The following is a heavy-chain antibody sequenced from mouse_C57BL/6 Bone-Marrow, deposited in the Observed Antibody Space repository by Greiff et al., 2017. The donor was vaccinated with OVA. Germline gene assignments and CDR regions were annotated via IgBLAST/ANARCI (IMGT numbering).Heavy chain of an antibody. V-gene: IGHV2-9-1*01. CDR3: ASQEGYYGWFAY. J-gene: IGHJ3*01. D-gene: IGHD1-1*01. CDR1: GFSLTSYA. Sequence: QVQLQQSGPGLVAPSQSLSITCTVSGFSLTSYAISWVRQPPGKGLEWLGVIWTGGGTNYNSALKSRLSISKDNSKSQVFLKMNSLQTDDTARYYCASQEGYYGWFAYWGQGTLVTVSA. CDR2: IWTGGGT.